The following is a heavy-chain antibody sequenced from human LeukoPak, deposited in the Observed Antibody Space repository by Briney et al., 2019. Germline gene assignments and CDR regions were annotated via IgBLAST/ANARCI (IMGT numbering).Heavy chain of an antibody. CDR2: IYTSGST. D-gene: IGHD2-2*01. CDR1: GGSISSGSYY. V-gene: IGHV4-61*02. Sequence: TSETLSLTCTVSGGSISSGSYYWSWIRQPAGKGLEWIGRIYTSGSTNYNPSLKSRVTISVDTSKNQFSLKLSSVTAADTAVYYCASARTTAFMDVWGKRTTVTVSS. J-gene: IGHJ6*04. CDR3: ASARTTAFMDV.